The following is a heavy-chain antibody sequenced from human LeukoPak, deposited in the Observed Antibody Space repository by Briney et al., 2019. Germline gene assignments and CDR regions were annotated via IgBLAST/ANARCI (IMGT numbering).Heavy chain of an antibody. J-gene: IGHJ5*02. CDR1: GGSISSYY. V-gene: IGHV4-59*08. CDR3: ARHPRTRLRGGGFDP. CDR2: IYYSGST. D-gene: IGHD2-2*01. Sequence: SETLSLTCTVSGGSISSYYWSWIRQPPGKGLEWIGYIYYSGSTNYNPSLKSRVTISVDTSKNQFSLKLSSVTAADTAVYYCARHPRTRLRGGGFDPWGQGTLVTVSS.